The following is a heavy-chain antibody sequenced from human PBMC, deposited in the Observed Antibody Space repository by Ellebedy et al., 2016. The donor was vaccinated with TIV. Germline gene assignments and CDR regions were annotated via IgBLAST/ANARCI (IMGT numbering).Heavy chain of an antibody. J-gene: IGHJ4*02. D-gene: IGHD4-23*01. Sequence: GESLKISCAASGFTFTTFWMSWVRQAPGKGLEWVANIKEDGSERNYVDSVEGRFTISRDNAKNSLYLQMDNLGAEDTAVYYCARGGNHFFGHWGQGNLVTVSS. CDR1: GFTFTTFW. V-gene: IGHV3-7*03. CDR2: IKEDGSER. CDR3: ARGGNHFFGH.